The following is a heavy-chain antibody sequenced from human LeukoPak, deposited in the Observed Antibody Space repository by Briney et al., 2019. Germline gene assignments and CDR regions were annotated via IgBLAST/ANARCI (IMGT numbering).Heavy chain of an antibody. D-gene: IGHD5-18*01. CDR2: IYPGDSDT. CDR1: GYSFTSYW. CDR3: ARRLISGYSYGYYYFDY. J-gene: IGHJ4*02. V-gene: IGHV5-51*01. Sequence: GESLKISCKGSGYSFTSYWIGWVRQMPGKGLEWMGIIYPGDSDTRYSPSFQGQVTISADKSISTAYLQWSSLKASDTAMYYCARRLISGYSYGYYYFDYWGQGTLVTVSS.